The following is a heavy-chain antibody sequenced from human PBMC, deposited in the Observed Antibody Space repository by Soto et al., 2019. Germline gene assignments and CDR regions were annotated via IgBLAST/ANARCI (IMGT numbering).Heavy chain of an antibody. CDR2: IYYSGTT. Sequence: QLQLQESGPGLVKPSETLSLTCSVSGGSISTYYWSWIRQPPGKGLEWIGYIYYSGTTNYNPSLKSRVTISVDTSKNQFSLKLTSVTAAVTAVYYCARVKGERISGATRYYGIDVWGQGTTVTVSS. CDR3: ARVKGERISGATRYYGIDV. J-gene: IGHJ6*02. V-gene: IGHV4-59*01. D-gene: IGHD1-1*01. CDR1: GGSISTYY.